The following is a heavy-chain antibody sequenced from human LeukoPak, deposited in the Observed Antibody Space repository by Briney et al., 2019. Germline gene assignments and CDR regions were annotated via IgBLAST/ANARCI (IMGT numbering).Heavy chain of an antibody. CDR3: ARDARLRLDY. CDR1: GGSISSYY. D-gene: IGHD4-17*01. Sequence: SETLSLTCTVSGGSISSYYWSWIRQPPGKGLEWIGYIYYSGSTNYNPSLKSRVTISVDTSKNQFSLKLSSVTAADTAVYYCARDARLRLDYWGQGTLVTVSS. V-gene: IGHV4-59*01. CDR2: IYYSGST. J-gene: IGHJ4*02.